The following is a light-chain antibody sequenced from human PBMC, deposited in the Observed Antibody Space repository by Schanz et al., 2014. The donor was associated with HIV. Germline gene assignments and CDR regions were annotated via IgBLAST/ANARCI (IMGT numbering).Light chain of an antibody. Sequence: DVHMTQSPSSLSASVGDNVTITCRASQNISTYLNWYQQRPGKAPKLLIYAALNLQSGVPSRFSGSESGTEFTLTINSLQPDDFATYYCQQYQADPWTFDQGTRVDIK. CDR1: QNISTY. CDR3: QQYQADPWT. J-gene: IGKJ1*01. CDR2: AAL. V-gene: IGKV1-39*01.